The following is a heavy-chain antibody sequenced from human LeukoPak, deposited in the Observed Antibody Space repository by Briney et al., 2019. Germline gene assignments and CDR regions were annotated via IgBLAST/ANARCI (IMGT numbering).Heavy chain of an antibody. J-gene: IGHJ6*03. CDR3: ARDRAGYLTYMDV. CDR2: IYSGGST. V-gene: IGHV3-66*01. CDR1: GFTVSSNY. D-gene: IGHD3-16*02. Sequence: GGSLRLSCAASGFTVSSNYMSWVRQAPGKGLEWVSVIYSGGSTYYADSVKGRFTISRDNSKNTLYLQMNSLRAEDTAVYYCARDRAGYLTYMDVWDKGTTVTISS.